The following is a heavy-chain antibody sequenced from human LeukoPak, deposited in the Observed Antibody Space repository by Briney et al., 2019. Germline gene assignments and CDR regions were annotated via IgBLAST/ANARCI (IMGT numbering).Heavy chain of an antibody. CDR3: AREGYCSGGSCYEGVFDY. Sequence: SETLSLTCAVYGGSFSGYYWSWIRQPPGKGLEWIGEINHSGSTNYNPSLKSRVTISVDTSKNQFSLKLSSVTAADTAVYYCAREGYCSGGSCYEGVFDYWGQGTLVTVSS. J-gene: IGHJ4*02. V-gene: IGHV4-34*01. CDR1: GGSFSGYY. D-gene: IGHD2-15*01. CDR2: INHSGST.